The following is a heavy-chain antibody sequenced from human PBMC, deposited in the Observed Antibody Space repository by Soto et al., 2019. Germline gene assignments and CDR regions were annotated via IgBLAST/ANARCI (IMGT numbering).Heavy chain of an antibody. CDR1: GGTFSSYA. CDR2: IIPIFGTA. V-gene: IGHV1-69*13. Sequence: AASVKVSCKASGGTFSSYAISWVRQAPGQGLEWMGGIIPIFGTANYAQKFQGRVTITADESTSTAYMELSSLRSEDTAVYYCARGYDSSGYYSTYFDYWGQGTLVTVSS. CDR3: ARGYDSSGYYSTYFDY. D-gene: IGHD3-22*01. J-gene: IGHJ4*02.